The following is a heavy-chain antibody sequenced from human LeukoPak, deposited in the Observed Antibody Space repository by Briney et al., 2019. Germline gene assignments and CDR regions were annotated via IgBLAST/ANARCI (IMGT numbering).Heavy chain of an antibody. Sequence: GESLKISCKGSGYSFTRYWISWVRQMPGKGLEWMGTIDPSDSYTKYSPAFQGHVTISADKSTSTAYPQWSSLKASDTAIYYCARQGSGWSFDYWGQGTLVTVSS. CDR1: GYSFTRYW. V-gene: IGHV5-10-1*01. D-gene: IGHD6-19*01. J-gene: IGHJ4*02. CDR3: ARQGSGWSFDY. CDR2: IDPSDSYT.